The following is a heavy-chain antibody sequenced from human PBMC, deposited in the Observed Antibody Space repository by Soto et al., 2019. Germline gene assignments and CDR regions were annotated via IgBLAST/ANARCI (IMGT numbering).Heavy chain of an antibody. V-gene: IGHV2-5*02. CDR1: GFSLSTSGVG. Sequence: SGPTLVNPTQTLTLTCTFSGFSLSTSGVGVGWIRQPPGKALEWLALIYWDDDKRYSPSLKSRLTITKDTSKNQVVLTMTNMDPVDTATYYCARYSSSWGDYYYGMDVWGQGTTVTVSS. D-gene: IGHD6-13*01. CDR2: IYWDDDK. CDR3: ARYSSSWGDYYYGMDV. J-gene: IGHJ6*02.